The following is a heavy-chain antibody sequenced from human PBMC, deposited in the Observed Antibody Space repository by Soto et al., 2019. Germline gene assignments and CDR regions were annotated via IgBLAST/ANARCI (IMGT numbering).Heavy chain of an antibody. CDR1: GFTFSNYG. V-gene: IGHV3-33*01. CDR2: IWFDGSNK. Sequence: QVQLVESGGGVVQPGRSLRLSCATSGFTFSNYGMHWVRQAPGKGLEWVAVIWFDGSNKNYGDSVKGRFTISRDNSKSTLYLQMNSLRAEDTAVYYRARGAAVAGHWGYYFDYWGQGTLVTVSS. J-gene: IGHJ4*02. CDR3: ARGAAVAGHWGYYFDY. D-gene: IGHD6-19*01.